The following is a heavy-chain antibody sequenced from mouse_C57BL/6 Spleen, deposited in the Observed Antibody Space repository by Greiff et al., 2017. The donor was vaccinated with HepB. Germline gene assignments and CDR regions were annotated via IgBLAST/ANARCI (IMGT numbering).Heavy chain of an antibody. CDR2: ISYSGST. J-gene: IGHJ3*01. V-gene: IGHV3-1*01. Sequence: EVHLVESGPGMVKPSQSLSLTCTVTGYSITSGYDWHWIRHFPGNKLEWMGYISYSGSTNYNPSLKSRISITHDTSKNHFFLKLNSVTTEDTATYYCARAGSSYGFAYWGQGTLVTVSA. D-gene: IGHD1-1*01. CDR3: ARAGSSYGFAY. CDR1: GYSITSGYD.